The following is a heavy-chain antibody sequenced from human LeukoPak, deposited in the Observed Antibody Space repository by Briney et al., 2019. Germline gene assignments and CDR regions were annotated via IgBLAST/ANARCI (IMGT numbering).Heavy chain of an antibody. CDR2: INQDESVK. Sequence: GGSLRLSCSASGFTFSTSWMSWVRQAPGKGLEWVANINQDESVKYYVDSVKGRFTFSRDNARNSLYLQMNSLRAADTAVYYCARDSDWNDGLDYWGQGTLVTVSS. V-gene: IGHV3-7*01. J-gene: IGHJ4*02. CDR3: ARDSDWNDGLDY. CDR1: GFTFSTSW. D-gene: IGHD1-1*01.